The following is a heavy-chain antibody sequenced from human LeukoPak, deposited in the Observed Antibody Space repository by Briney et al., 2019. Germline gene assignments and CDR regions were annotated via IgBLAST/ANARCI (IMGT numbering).Heavy chain of an antibody. CDR1: GYTFTSYY. D-gene: IGHD5-24*01. CDR2: INPSGGST. CDR3: ARVEMSTITVAFDI. J-gene: IGHJ3*02. V-gene: IGHV1-46*01. Sequence: GASVKVSCKASGYTFTSYYMHWVRQAPGQGLEWMGIINPSGGSTSYAQKFQGRVTISIDTSKNQFSLKLSSVTAADTAVYYCARVEMSTITVAFDIWGQGTMVTISS.